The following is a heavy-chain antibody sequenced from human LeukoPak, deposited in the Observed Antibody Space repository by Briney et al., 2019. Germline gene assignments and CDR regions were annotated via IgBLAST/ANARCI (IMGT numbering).Heavy chain of an antibody. CDR1: GYSFTSYW. D-gene: IGHD5-24*01. J-gene: IGHJ4*02. Sequence: GESLKISCKGSGYSFTSYWIGWVRQMPGKGLEWMGNIYPGDSDTRYSPSFQGQVTISADKSISTAYLQWSSLKASDTAMYYCARRRGRDGYNKYFDYWGQGTLVTVSS. V-gene: IGHV5-51*01. CDR2: IYPGDSDT. CDR3: ARRRGRDGYNKYFDY.